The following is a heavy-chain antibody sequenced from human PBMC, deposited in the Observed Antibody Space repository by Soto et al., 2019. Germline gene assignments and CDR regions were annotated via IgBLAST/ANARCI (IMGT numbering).Heavy chain of an antibody. Sequence: EVQLVESGGGLVKPGGSLRLSCAASGFTFSNAWMNWVRQAPGKGLEWVGRIKSKTDGGTTDYAAPVKGRFTISRDDSKNTLYLQLNSLKTEDTAVYYCTTRIVVVTNADFDYWGQGTLVTVSS. CDR2: IKSKTDGGTT. V-gene: IGHV3-15*07. J-gene: IGHJ4*02. CDR3: TTRIVVVTNADFDY. CDR1: GFTFSNAW. D-gene: IGHD3-22*01.